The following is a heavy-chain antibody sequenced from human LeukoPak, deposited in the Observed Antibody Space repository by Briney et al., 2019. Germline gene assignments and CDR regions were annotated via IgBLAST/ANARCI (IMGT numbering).Heavy chain of an antibody. J-gene: IGHJ4*02. D-gene: IGHD6-13*01. CDR3: ARHNSRIAAAGLDY. CDR1: GGSISSYY. CDR2: IYYSGST. Sequence: SETLSLTCTVSGGSISSYYWSWIRQPPGKGLEWIGYIYYSGSTNYNPSLKSRVTISVDTSKNQFSLKLSSVTAADTAVYYCARHNSRIAAAGLDYWGQGTLVTVSS. V-gene: IGHV4-59*08.